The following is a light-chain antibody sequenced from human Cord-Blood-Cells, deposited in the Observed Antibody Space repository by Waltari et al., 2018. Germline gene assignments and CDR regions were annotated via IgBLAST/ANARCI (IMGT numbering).Light chain of an antibody. CDR2: EGS. Sequence: QSALTPPPPVPGSPGQSITIPCPRTSSDVWRYHLFSWYQQHPGKAPKLMISEGSKRPSGVSNRFSGSKSGNTASLTISGLQAEDEADYYCCSYAGSSTLVFGGGTKLTVL. CDR3: CSYAGSSTLV. J-gene: IGLJ3*02. CDR1: SSDVWRYHL. V-gene: IGLV2-23*01.